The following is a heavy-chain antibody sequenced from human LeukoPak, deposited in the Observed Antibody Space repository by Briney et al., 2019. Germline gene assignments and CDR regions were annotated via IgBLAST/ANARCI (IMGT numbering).Heavy chain of an antibody. V-gene: IGHV6-1*01. CDR1: GDSVSSNSAA. Sequence: SQTLSLTCAISGDSVSSNSAAWNWIRQSPSSGLEWLGRTYYRSKWHNDYAVSVKSRITINPDTSKNQFSLQLNSVTPEDTAVYYCARTGRSGYYFAYYYYGMDVWGQGTTVTVSS. CDR2: TYYRSKWHN. J-gene: IGHJ6*02. D-gene: IGHD3-22*01. CDR3: ARTGRSGYYFAYYYYGMDV.